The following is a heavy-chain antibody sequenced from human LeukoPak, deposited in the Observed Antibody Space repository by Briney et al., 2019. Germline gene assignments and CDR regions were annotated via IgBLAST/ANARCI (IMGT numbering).Heavy chain of an antibody. CDR2: IYYSGST. Sequence: MASETLSLTCTVSGGSISSNSYSWGWIRQPPGKGLEWIVSIYYSGSTYYNPSLKSRVTISVDTSKNQFSLKLRSVTAADTAVYYCARVAGYTIEDYFDYWGQGTLVTVSS. V-gene: IGHV4-39*07. J-gene: IGHJ4*02. D-gene: IGHD3-9*01. CDR1: GGSISSNSYS. CDR3: ARVAGYTIEDYFDY.